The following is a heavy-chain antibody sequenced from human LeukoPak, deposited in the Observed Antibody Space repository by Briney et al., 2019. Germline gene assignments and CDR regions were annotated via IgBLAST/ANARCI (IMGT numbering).Heavy chain of an antibody. CDR1: GYTFLHYG. D-gene: IGHD4-17*01. CDR2: SSTFNGNR. V-gene: IGHV1-18*01. CDR3: ARDLEGYGDSPDI. Sequence: GASVKVSCKASGYTFLHYGISWVRQAPGQGLEWMGWSSTFNGNRYYPPKLQDRVTMTTDTSTTTAYMELRSLTSDGTAVYYCARDLEGYGDSPDIWGQGTLVTVSS. J-gene: IGHJ3*02.